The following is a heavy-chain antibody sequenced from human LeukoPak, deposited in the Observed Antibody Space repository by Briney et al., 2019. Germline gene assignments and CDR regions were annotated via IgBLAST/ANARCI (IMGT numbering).Heavy chain of an antibody. CDR2: IYYSGST. CDR1: GGSISSYY. V-gene: IGHV4-59*08. J-gene: IGHJ2*01. D-gene: IGHD6-13*01. Sequence: SETLSLTCAVSGGSISSYYWSWIRQPPGKGLEWIGYIYYSGSTNYNPSLKSRVTISVDTSKNQFSLKLSSVTAADTALYYCARQGIWFFDLWGRGTPVTVSS. CDR3: ARQGIWFFDL.